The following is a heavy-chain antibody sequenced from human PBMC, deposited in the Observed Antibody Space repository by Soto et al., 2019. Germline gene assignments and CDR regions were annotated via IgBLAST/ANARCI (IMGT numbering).Heavy chain of an antibody. CDR2: INPSGGST. Sequence: ASVKVSCKASGYTFTSYYMHWVRQAPGQGLEWMGIINPSGGSTSYAQEFQGRVTMTRDTSTSTVYMELSSLRSEDTAVYYCARDLTLNCGGDCYPDYWGQGTLVTVSS. CDR3: ARDLTLNCGGDCYPDY. CDR1: GYTFTSYY. J-gene: IGHJ4*02. D-gene: IGHD2-21*02. V-gene: IGHV1-46*01.